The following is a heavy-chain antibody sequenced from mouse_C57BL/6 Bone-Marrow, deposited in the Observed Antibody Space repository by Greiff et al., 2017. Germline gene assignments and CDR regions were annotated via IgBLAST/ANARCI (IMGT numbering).Heavy chain of an antibody. J-gene: IGHJ4*01. CDR2: IYPGSGST. CDR1: GYTFTSYW. Sequence: QVHVKQPGAELVKPGASVKMSCKASGYTFTSYWITWVKQRPGQGLEWIGDIYPGSGSTTYNEKFKSKATLTVDPSSSTAYMQLSSLTSEDSAVYYCARNDGYYVWAMDYWGQGTSVTVSA. V-gene: IGHV1-55*01. D-gene: IGHD2-3*01. CDR3: ARNDGYYVWAMDY.